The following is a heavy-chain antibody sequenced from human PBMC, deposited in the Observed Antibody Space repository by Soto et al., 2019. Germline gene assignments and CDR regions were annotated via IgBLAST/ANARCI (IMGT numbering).Heavy chain of an antibody. V-gene: IGHV4-39*01. D-gene: IGHD2-2*01. CDR3: ARRVLGYCSSTSCPLDYYYYMDV. J-gene: IGHJ6*03. CDR2: IYYSGST. Sequence: SETLSLTCTVSCGSISSSSYYWGWIRQPPGKGLEWIGSIYYSGSTYYNPSLKSRVTISVDTSKNQFSLKLSSVTAADTAVYYCARRVLGYCSSTSCPLDYYYYMDVWGKGTTVTVSS. CDR1: CGSISSSSYY.